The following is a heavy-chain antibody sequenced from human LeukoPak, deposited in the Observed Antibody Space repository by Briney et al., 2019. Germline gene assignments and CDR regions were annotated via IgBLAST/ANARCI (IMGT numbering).Heavy chain of an antibody. CDR2: IIPILGIA. D-gene: IGHD3-3*01. CDR1: GGTFSSYA. Sequence: SVKVSCKASGGTFSSYAISWVRQAPGQGLEWMGRIIPILGIANYAQKFQGRVTITTDESTTTAFMDLSSLRIDDTAVYYCVSHPPRVGPTIFGVARLPPHYIDFWGQGTLVTVSS. CDR3: VSHPPRVGPTIFGVARLPPHYIDF. J-gene: IGHJ4*02. V-gene: IGHV1-69*04.